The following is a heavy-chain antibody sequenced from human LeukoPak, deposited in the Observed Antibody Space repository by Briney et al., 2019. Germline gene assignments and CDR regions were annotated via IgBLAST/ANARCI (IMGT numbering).Heavy chain of an antibody. Sequence: SETLSLTCAVSGGSTSNNNWWSWVRQPPGMGLEWIGEIYHGGSTNYNPSLKSRVTMSVDRSKNQFSLKLSSVTAADTAVYYCARGEERGSGTVHFDYWGQGTLVTVSS. CDR1: GGSTSNNNW. D-gene: IGHD3-10*01. CDR3: ARGEERGSGTVHFDY. V-gene: IGHV4-4*02. CDR2: IYHGGST. J-gene: IGHJ4*02.